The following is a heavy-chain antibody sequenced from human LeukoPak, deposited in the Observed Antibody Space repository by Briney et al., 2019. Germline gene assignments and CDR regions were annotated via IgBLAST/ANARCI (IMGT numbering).Heavy chain of an antibody. Sequence: GGSLRLSCAASGFTVSSNYMSWVRQAPGKGLEWVSVIYSGGSTYYADSVKGRFTISRGNSKNTLYLQMNSLRAEDTAVYYCARGSSHHEVDFDYWGQGTLVTVSS. CDR2: IYSGGST. J-gene: IGHJ4*02. V-gene: IGHV3-66*02. CDR1: GFTVSSNY. CDR3: ARGSSHHEVDFDY. D-gene: IGHD1-26*01.